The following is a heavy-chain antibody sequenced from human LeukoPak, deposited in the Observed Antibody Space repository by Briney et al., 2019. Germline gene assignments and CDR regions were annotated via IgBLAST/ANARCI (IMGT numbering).Heavy chain of an antibody. D-gene: IGHD3-9*01. CDR1: GGSISSSSYY. J-gene: IGHJ4*02. CDR2: IYYSGST. V-gene: IGHV4-39*07. CDR3: AGSRYYDILTGYFPYYFDY. Sequence: SETLSLTCTVSGGSISSSSYYWGWIRQPPGKGLEWIGSIYYSGSTYYNPSLKSRVTISVDTSKNQFSLKLSSVTAADTAVYYCAGSRYYDILTGYFPYYFDYWGQGTLVTVSS.